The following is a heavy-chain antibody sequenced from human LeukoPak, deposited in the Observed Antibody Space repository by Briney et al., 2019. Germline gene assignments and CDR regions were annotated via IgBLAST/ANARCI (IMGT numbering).Heavy chain of an antibody. D-gene: IGHD1-26*01. CDR1: GFTFSSYW. J-gene: IGHJ4*02. CDR2: INSDGSST. CDR3: ARGQRKVGAIDY. Sequence: QPGGSLRLSCAASGFTFSSYWMHWVRQAPGKGLVWVSRINSDGSSTSYADSVKGRFTISRDNAKNTLYLQMNSLRAEDTAVYYCARGQRKVGAIDYWGQGTLVTVSS. V-gene: IGHV3-74*01.